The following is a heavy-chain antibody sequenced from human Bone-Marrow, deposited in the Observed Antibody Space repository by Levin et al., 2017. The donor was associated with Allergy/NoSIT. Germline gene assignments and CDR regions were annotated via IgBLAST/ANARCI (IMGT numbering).Heavy chain of an antibody. CDR2: IYSSGSS. CDR3: ARDRGYASGGGFDY. Sequence: PSQTPSLTCSVSGVSIIDHYWNWIRQPPGKGLEWIGYIYSSGSSSYAPSLRSRATMSLDTSANQVSVKLSSVTAADTAVYYCARDRGYASGGGFDYWGQGILVTVSS. CDR1: GVSIIDHY. D-gene: IGHD3-10*01. V-gene: IGHV4-59*11. J-gene: IGHJ4*02.